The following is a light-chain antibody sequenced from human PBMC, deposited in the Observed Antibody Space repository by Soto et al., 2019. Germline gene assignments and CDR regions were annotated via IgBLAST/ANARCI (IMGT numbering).Light chain of an antibody. CDR3: QQYGNSPLT. V-gene: IGKV3-20*01. CDR2: GAS. Sequence: EIVLTQSPGTLSLSPGERATLSCRASQSVSSIYFVWYQQKPGQAPRLVIYGASKRATGIPDRFSGSGSGTDFTLTIRRLEPEDFAVYYCQQYGNSPLTFGGGTKVEIK. J-gene: IGKJ4*01. CDR1: QSVSSIY.